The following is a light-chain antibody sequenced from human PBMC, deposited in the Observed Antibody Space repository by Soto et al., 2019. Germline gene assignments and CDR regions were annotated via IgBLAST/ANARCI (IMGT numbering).Light chain of an antibody. V-gene: IGKV1-13*02. CDR1: QGISSA. CDR3: QQFNSYHLT. Sequence: AIQLTQSPSSLSASVGDRVTITCRASQGISSALAWYQQKPGKAPKLLIYDASSLESGVPSRFSGSGSGTDFTLNISSLQPEDFATYYDQQFNSYHLTFGGGTKVEIK. J-gene: IGKJ4*01. CDR2: DAS.